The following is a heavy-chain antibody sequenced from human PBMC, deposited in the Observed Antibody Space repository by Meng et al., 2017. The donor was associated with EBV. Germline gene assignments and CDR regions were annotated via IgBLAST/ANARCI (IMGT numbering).Heavy chain of an antibody. CDR1: GFTFSGYW. CDR3: ARGGGYSSSWYPD. V-gene: IGHV3-74*01. Sequence: EVQLGGSGGGLVQPGGSLGSSCAASGFTFSGYWMHWVRQAPGKGLVWVSRINSDGSSTSYADSVKGRFTISRDNAKNTLYLQMNSLRAEDTAVYYCARGGGYSSSWYPDWGQGTLVTVSS. D-gene: IGHD6-13*01. J-gene: IGHJ4*02. CDR2: INSDGSST.